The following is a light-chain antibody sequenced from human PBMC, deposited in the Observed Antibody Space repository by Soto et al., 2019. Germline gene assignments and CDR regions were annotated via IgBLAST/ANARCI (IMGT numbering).Light chain of an antibody. CDR1: ENIKNY. V-gene: IGKV1-39*01. Sequence: DIHVTQSPSSLPASLGDRVTITCRASENIKNYLIWYQQKPGKAPKLLIYGASTLKTGVPSRFSGSGSGTDFTFTIGGLQPDDCATYYCAQIYTAQWTFGQGTRVDLK. CDR2: GAS. CDR3: AQIYTAQWT. J-gene: IGKJ1*01.